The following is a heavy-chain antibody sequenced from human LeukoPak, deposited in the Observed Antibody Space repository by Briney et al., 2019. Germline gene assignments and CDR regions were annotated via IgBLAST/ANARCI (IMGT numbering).Heavy chain of an antibody. Sequence: GGSLRLSCAASGFTFSSYGMSWVRQAPGKGLEWVSAISGSGGSTYYADSVKGRFTISRDNSKNTLYLQMNSLRAEDTAVYYCANKGGDSSGYRMFDYWGQGTLVTVSS. V-gene: IGHV3-23*01. CDR3: ANKGGDSSGYRMFDY. CDR2: ISGSGGST. D-gene: IGHD3-22*01. J-gene: IGHJ4*02. CDR1: GFTFSSYG.